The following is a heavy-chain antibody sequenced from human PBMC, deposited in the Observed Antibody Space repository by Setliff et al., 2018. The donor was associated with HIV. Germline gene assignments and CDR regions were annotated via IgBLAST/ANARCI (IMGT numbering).Heavy chain of an antibody. CDR3: LLPCTSGWYNWADP. CDR1: GFTFSGAE. CDR2: IRSKADKYAT. D-gene: IGHD2-8*01. Sequence: GESLQISCAASGFTFSGAEIHWVRQASGKGLEWVGRIRSKADKYATDYGASAKGRFIISRDDSKKTAYLQMSSLRAEDTAMYYCLLPCTSGWYNWADPWGQGTLVTVSS. V-gene: IGHV3-73*01. J-gene: IGHJ5*02.